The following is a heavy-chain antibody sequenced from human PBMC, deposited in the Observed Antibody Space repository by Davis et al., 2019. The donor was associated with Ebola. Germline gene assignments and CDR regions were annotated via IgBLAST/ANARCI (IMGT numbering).Heavy chain of an antibody. V-gene: IGHV3-21*01. CDR3: ARDPDTSGYYSWFDP. Sequence: GESLKISCAASGFTFSSYSMNWVRQAPGKGLEWVSSISSSSSYIYYADSVRGRFTISRDNSKNTLYLQMNSLRVQDTAVYYCARDPDTSGYYSWFDPWGQGTLVTVSS. J-gene: IGHJ5*02. CDR1: GFTFSSYS. CDR2: ISSSSSYI. D-gene: IGHD2/OR15-2a*01.